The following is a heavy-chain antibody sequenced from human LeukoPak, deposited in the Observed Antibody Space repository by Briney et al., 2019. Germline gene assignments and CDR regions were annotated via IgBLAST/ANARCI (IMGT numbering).Heavy chain of an antibody. CDR1: GYTFTSYG. J-gene: IGHJ5*02. V-gene: IGHV1-18*01. CDR3: AREVSGSSSSATVVLGNWFDP. Sequence: ASVKVSCKASGYTFTSYGISWVRQAPGQGLEWMGWISAYNGNTNYAQKLQGRVTMTTDTSTSTVYMELSSLRSEDTAVYYCAREVSGSSSSATVVLGNWFDPWGQGTLVTVSS. D-gene: IGHD6-6*01. CDR2: ISAYNGNT.